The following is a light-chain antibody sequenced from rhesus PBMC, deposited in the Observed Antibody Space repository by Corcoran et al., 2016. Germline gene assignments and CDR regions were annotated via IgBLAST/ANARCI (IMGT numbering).Light chain of an antibody. J-gene: IGKJ4*01. CDR1: QGINSY. Sequence: DIQLTQSPSSLSASVGDRVTITCRASQGINSYLDWYQQKPGKAPKLLIYDASNLQSGVPSRFSGSGSGTDFTLTINSLQPEDFAVYYCQQRKSYPLTFGGGTKVEIK. V-gene: IGKV1-38*01. CDR2: DAS. CDR3: QQRKSYPLT.